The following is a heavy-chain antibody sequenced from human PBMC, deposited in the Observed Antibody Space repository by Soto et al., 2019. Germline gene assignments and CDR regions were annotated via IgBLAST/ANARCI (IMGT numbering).Heavy chain of an antibody. J-gene: IGHJ4*02. V-gene: IGHV3-53*02. CDR1: GFTVSTNY. Sequence: EVQLVETGGGLIQPGGSLRLSCAASGFTVSTNYMRWVRQAPGKGLEWVSLIYSGGSTYYADSMKGRFTISSDNSKNTRYLQMNSLRAEDTAVYYCARRSSGYPYYFDYWCQGTLVTVSS. CDR3: ARRSSGYPYYFDY. CDR2: IYSGGST. D-gene: IGHD3-22*01.